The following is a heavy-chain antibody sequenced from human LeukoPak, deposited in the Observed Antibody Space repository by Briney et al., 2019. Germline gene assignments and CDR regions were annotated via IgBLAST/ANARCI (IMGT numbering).Heavy chain of an antibody. D-gene: IGHD3-22*01. Sequence: SETLSLTCTVSGGSVSSDYWSWIRQPPGKGLEWIGYIYYSGSTNYNPSLKSRVTISVDTSKSQFSLKLSSMTAADTAVYYCARLDRSGYEMGGTWFDPWGQGTLVTVSS. J-gene: IGHJ5*02. V-gene: IGHV4-59*08. CDR2: IYYSGST. CDR3: ARLDRSGYEMGGTWFDP. CDR1: GGSVSSDY.